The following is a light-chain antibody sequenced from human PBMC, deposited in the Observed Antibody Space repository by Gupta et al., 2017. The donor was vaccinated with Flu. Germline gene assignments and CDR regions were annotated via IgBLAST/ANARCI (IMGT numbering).Light chain of an antibody. CDR1: QDIAKY. CDR3: LQYDNRPPYT. J-gene: IGKJ2*01. CDR2: EAS. V-gene: IGKV1-33*01. Sequence: SSLSASVGDRVIITCQTSQDIAKYVNWYQQKPGQAQKLLIKEASDLQTGVPARFSGSGSASDFSFTISGLQVEDVASYFCLQYDNRPPYTFGQGTKVDIK.